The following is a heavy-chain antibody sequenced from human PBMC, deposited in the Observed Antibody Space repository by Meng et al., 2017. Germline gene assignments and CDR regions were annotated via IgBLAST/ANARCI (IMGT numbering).Heavy chain of an antibody. D-gene: IGHD3-22*01. CDR3: ARGSSAGSYDSSGYGY. V-gene: IGHV1-18*01. Sequence: VQLVQSGTEVKKPGASVKVACKASAYTFTSYGITWVRQAPGDGLEWMGWISAYNGHTDYAQRVQGRLTMTRNTSISTAYMELSSLRSEDTAVYYCARGSSAGSYDSSGYGYWGQGTLVTVSS. CDR2: ISAYNGHT. J-gene: IGHJ4*02. CDR1: AYTFTSYG.